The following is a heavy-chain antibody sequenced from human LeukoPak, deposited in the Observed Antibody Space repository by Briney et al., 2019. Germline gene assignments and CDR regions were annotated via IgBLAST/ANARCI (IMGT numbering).Heavy chain of an antibody. CDR1: GGSFSGYY. Sequence: SETLSLTCAVYGGSFSGYYWSWIRQPPGKGLEWIGEINHSGSTNYNPSLRSRVTISVDTSKNQFSLKLSSVTAADTAVYYCARGLEVNSSGYYGGYYFDYWGQGTLVTVSS. D-gene: IGHD3-22*01. CDR2: INHSGST. J-gene: IGHJ4*02. V-gene: IGHV4-34*01. CDR3: ARGLEVNSSGYYGGYYFDY.